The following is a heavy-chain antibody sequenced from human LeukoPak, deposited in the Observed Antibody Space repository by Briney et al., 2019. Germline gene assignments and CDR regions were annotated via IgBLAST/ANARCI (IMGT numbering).Heavy chain of an antibody. J-gene: IGHJ6*02. V-gene: IGHV4-31*03. Sequence: PSETLSLTCTVSGGSISSGGYYWSWIRQHPGKGLEWIGYMYYSGSTYYNPSLKSRVTISVDTSKNQFSLKLSSVTAADTAVCYCARDAEYYYGSGSYSSGIDVWGQGTTVTVSS. CDR2: MYYSGST. CDR1: GGSISSGGYY. CDR3: ARDAEYYYGSGSYSSGIDV. D-gene: IGHD3-10*01.